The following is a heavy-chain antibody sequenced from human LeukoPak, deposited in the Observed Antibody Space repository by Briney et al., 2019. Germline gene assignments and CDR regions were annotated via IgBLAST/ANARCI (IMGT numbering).Heavy chain of an antibody. D-gene: IGHD3-10*01. Sequence: GASVKVSCKASGYTFTSYYMHWVRQAPGQGLEWMGIINPSGGSTSYAQKFQGRVTMTRDTSTSTVYMELSSLRSEDTAVYYCVLGGLLWFGELSYESNWFDPWGQGTLVTVSS. V-gene: IGHV1-46*01. CDR1: GYTFTSYY. J-gene: IGHJ5*02. CDR2: INPSGGST. CDR3: VLGGLLWFGELSYESNWFDP.